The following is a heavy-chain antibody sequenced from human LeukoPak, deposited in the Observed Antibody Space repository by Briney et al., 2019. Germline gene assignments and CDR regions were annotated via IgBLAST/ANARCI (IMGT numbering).Heavy chain of an antibody. CDR3: AXGPYLGYCTNGVCYRFNDY. V-gene: IGHV7-4-1*02. Sequence: ASVKVSCKASGYTFTSYTMNWVRQAPGQGLEWMGWINTNTGNPTYAQGSTGRFVFSLDTSVSTAYLQISSLKAEDTAVYYCAXGPYLGYCTNGVCYRFNDYWGQGTLVTVSS. D-gene: IGHD2-8*01. CDR1: GYTFTSYT. CDR2: INTNTGNP. J-gene: IGHJ4*02.